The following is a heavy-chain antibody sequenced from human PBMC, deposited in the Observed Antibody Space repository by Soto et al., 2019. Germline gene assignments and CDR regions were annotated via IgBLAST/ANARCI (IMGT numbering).Heavy chain of an antibody. CDR2: IKQDGSEK. CDR1: GFTFRSYW. Sequence: GGSLRLSCAASGFTFRSYWMSWVRQAPGKGLEWVANIKQDGSEKYYVDSVKGRFTISRDNAKNSLYLQMNSLRAEDTAVYYCARDYPEHPFDYWGQGTLVTVSS. J-gene: IGHJ4*02. CDR3: ARDYPEHPFDY. V-gene: IGHV3-7*01.